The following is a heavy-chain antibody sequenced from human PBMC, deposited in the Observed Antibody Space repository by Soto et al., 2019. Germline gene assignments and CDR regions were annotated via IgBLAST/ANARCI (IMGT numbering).Heavy chain of an antibody. Sequence: PSETLSLTCTGSGGSISSYYWSWIRQPPGKGLEWIGYIYYSGSTNYNPSLKSRVTISVDTSKNQFSLKLSSVTAADTAVYYCAREARIAARREFDYWGQGTLVTVSS. D-gene: IGHD6-6*01. V-gene: IGHV4-59*01. CDR2: IYYSGST. CDR3: AREARIAARREFDY. J-gene: IGHJ4*02. CDR1: GGSISSYY.